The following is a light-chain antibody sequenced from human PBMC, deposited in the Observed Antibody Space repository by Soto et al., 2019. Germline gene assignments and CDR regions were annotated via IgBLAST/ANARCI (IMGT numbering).Light chain of an antibody. V-gene: IGKV3-11*01. CDR2: DAS. Sequence: EVVFKQSPATLSLSPCDRATLSRRASQSVSSYLAWYQQKPGQAPRLLIYDASNRATGIPARFSGSGSGTDFTLTISSLEPEDFSVYYCQQRNDSPLTFGGGTKVDIK. CDR1: QSVSSY. CDR3: QQRNDSPLT. J-gene: IGKJ4*01.